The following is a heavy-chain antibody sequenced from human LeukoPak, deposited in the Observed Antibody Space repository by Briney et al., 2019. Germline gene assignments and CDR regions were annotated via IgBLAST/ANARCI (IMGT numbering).Heavy chain of an antibody. D-gene: IGHD2-2*01. Sequence: GGSLRLSCAASGFTFSSYSMNWVRQAPGKGLEWVSSISSSSSYIYYADSVKGRFTISRDNAKNSLHLQMNSLRAEDTAVYYCASGSDIVVVPAPSYWGQGTLVTVSS. CDR3: ASGSDIVVVPAPSY. CDR2: ISSSSSYI. J-gene: IGHJ4*02. CDR1: GFTFSSYS. V-gene: IGHV3-21*01.